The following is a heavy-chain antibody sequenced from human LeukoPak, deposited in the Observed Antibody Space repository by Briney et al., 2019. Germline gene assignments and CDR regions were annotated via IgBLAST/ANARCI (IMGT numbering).Heavy chain of an antibody. J-gene: IGHJ5*01. CDR2: IHYSGSS. D-gene: IGHD2-8*01. V-gene: IGHV4-59*03. CDR1: GDSTSNFY. CDR3: ALAPNSNWFDF. Sequence: SETLSLTCTVSGDSTSNFYWNWIRQSPGKGRGGIGNIHYSGSSVYNPSLKSRSTISIDTSRRQFFLKLNSVTAADTAVYFCALAPNSNWFDFWGPGTLVTVSS.